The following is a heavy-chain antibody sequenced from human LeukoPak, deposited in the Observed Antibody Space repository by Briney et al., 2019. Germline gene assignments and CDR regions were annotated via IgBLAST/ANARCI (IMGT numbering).Heavy chain of an antibody. V-gene: IGHV3-23*01. CDR1: GFTFSSYV. Sequence: GGSLRLSCAASGFTFSSYVMSWVRQAPGKGLEWVSIILGSGASTYYADSVKGRFTISRDNSKNTLFLQMDSLRVEDTAVYYGAKGTPPYCFDYRGPGTLVPVPS. J-gene: IGHJ4*02. CDR3: AKGTPPYCFDY. CDR2: ILGSGAST.